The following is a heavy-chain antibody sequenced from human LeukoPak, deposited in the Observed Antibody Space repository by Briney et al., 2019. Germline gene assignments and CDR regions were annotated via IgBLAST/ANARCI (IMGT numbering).Heavy chain of an antibody. CDR2: IYYSGST. J-gene: IGHJ6*03. CDR1: GGSISSYY. D-gene: IGHD3-10*01. V-gene: IGHV4-59*01. Sequence: SETLSLTCTVSGGSISSYYWSWIRQPPGKGLEWIGYIYYSGSTNYNPPLKSRVTISVDTSKNQFSLKLSSVTAADTAVYYCAKGFTMVRGVIDYYMDVWGKGTTVTVSS. CDR3: AKGFTMVRGVIDYYMDV.